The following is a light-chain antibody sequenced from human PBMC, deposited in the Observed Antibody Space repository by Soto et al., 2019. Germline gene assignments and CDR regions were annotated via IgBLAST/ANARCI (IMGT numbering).Light chain of an antibody. CDR2: GAS. V-gene: IGKV3D-20*02. Sequence: EIVLTQSPGTLSLSPGERATLSCRASSSVRSSYLAWYQQKPGQAPRLLIYGASTRATGIPARFSDSGSGTAITLTNSSLEPGDFALYYCQRRITWPTFGQGTRLEIK. CDR1: SSVRSSY. J-gene: IGKJ5*01. CDR3: QRRITWPT.